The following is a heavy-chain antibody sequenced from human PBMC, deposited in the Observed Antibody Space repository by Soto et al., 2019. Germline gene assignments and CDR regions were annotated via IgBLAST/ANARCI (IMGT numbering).Heavy chain of an antibody. V-gene: IGHV4-59*01. D-gene: IGHD3-22*01. Sequence: SETLSLTGPVSGGSISSYYWSWIRQPPVKGLEWIGYIYYSGSTNYNPSLKSRVTISVDTSKNQFSPKLSSVTAADTAVYYCARDSGSDYYDSSGYFDYWGQGTLVTVSS. CDR2: IYYSGST. CDR1: GGSISSYY. J-gene: IGHJ4*02. CDR3: ARDSGSDYYDSSGYFDY.